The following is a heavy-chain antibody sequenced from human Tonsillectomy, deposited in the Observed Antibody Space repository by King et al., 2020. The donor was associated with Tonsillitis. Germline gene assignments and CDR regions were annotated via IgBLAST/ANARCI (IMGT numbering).Heavy chain of an antibody. CDR3: ARVGYFDTSDYTTFDP. Sequence: VQLVQSGAEVKKPGESLTISCKGSRYSFTSYWISWVRQMPGKGLEWMGKIDPTDSYTNYSPSFQGHVTISADKSINTAYLQWSGLKASDTGMYFCARVGYFDTSDYTTFDPWGQGTLVTVSS. J-gene: IGHJ5*02. CDR2: IDPTDSYT. CDR1: RYSFTSYW. D-gene: IGHD3-22*01. V-gene: IGHV5-10-1*03.